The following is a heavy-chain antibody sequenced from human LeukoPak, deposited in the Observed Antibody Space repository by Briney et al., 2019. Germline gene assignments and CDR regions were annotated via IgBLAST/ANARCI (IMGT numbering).Heavy chain of an antibody. V-gene: IGHV4-34*01. CDR3: ARGGGYYDSSGYYYVQDYFDY. J-gene: IGHJ4*02. D-gene: IGHD3-22*01. CDR2: INHRGST. Sequence: SETLSLTCAVYGGSFSGHYWSWIRQPPGKGLEWIGEINHRGSTNYHPSLKSRVTISVDTSKNQFSLKLSSVTAADTAVYYCARGGGYYDSSGYYYVQDYFDYWGQGTLVTVSS. CDR1: GGSFSGHY.